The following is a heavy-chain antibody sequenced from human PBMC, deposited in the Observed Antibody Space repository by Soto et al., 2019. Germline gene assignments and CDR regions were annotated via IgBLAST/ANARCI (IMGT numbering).Heavy chain of an antibody. V-gene: IGHV3-53*01. CDR1: GFTVSSNY. CDR2: IYSGGST. D-gene: IGHD2-2*01. Sequence: PGGSLRLSCAASGFTVSSNYMSWVRQAPGKGLEWVSVIYSGGSTYYADSVKVRFTISRDNSKNTLYLQMNSLRAEDTAVYYCAIDNRSGGYCSSTRRYYYYYGMNVWGQVTTITVSS. J-gene: IGHJ6*02. CDR3: AIDNRSGGYCSSTRRYYYYYGMNV.